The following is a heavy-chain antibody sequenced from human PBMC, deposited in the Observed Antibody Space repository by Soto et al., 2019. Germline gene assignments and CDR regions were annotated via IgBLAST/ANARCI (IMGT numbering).Heavy chain of an antibody. V-gene: IGHV1-46*01. Sequence: ASVKVSCKASGYTFTSYYMHWVRQAPGQGLEWMGIINPSGGSTSYAQKFQGRVTMTRDTSTSTVYMELSSLRSEDTAVYYCARDSVYYDILTGPQRSRMDVWGKGTTVTVSS. J-gene: IGHJ6*04. D-gene: IGHD3-9*01. CDR2: INPSGGST. CDR1: GYTFTSYY. CDR3: ARDSVYYDILTGPQRSRMDV.